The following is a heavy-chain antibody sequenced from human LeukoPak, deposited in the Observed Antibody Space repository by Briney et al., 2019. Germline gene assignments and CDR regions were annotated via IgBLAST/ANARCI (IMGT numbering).Heavy chain of an antibody. J-gene: IGHJ4*02. CDR3: YRLSKLWFGESGAGYFDY. Sequence: SETLSLTCTVSGGSISSSSYYWGWIRQPPGKGLEWIGSIYYSGSTYYNPSLKSRVTISVDTSKNQFSLKLSSVTAADTAVYYCYRLSKLWFGESGAGYFDYWGQGTLVTVSS. D-gene: IGHD3-10*01. CDR2: IYYSGST. V-gene: IGHV4-39*01. CDR1: GGSISSSSYY.